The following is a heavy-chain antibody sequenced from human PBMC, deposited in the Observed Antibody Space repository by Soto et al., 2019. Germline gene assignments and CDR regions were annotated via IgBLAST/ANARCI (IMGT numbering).Heavy chain of an antibody. CDR1: GFTFSSYA. CDR3: AKDLLKGGNSRYYYYGMDV. D-gene: IGHD2-21*02. Sequence: GGSLRLSCAASGFTFSSYAMSWVRQAPGKGLEWVSAISGSGGSTYYADSVKGRFTISRDNSKNTLYLQMNSLRAEDTAVYYCAKDLLKGGNSRYYYYGMDVWGQGTTVTVSS. V-gene: IGHV3-23*01. CDR2: ISGSGGST. J-gene: IGHJ6*02.